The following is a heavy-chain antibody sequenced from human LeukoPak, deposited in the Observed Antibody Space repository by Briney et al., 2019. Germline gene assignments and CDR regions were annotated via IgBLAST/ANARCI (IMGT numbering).Heavy chain of an antibody. CDR2: ISSSSSYI. Sequence: GGSLRLSCAASGFTFSSYSMNWVRQAPGKGLEWVSSISSSSSYIYYADSVKGRFTISRDNAKNSLYLQMNSLRAEDTAVYYCARDLGKGYSHLGDYEYWGQGTLVTVSS. J-gene: IGHJ4*02. D-gene: IGHD6-13*01. CDR1: GFTFSSYS. V-gene: IGHV3-21*01. CDR3: ARDLGKGYSHLGDYEY.